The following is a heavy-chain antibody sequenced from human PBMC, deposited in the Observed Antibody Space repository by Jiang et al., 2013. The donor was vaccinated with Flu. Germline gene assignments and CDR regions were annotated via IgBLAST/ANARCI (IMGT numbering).Heavy chain of an antibody. D-gene: IGHD5-12*01. J-gene: IGHJ4*02. CDR2: ISTHDGNT. V-gene: IGHV1-18*01. CDR1: GYTFISYG. CDR3: ARGRRGYSGYDFDY. Sequence: SGAEVKKPGASVKVSCKASGYTFISYGISWVRQAPGQGLEWMGWISTHDGNTNYAQKVQGRVTMTTDTSTSAGYMELRNLRSDDTAVYYCARGRRGYSGYDFDYWGQGTLVTVSS.